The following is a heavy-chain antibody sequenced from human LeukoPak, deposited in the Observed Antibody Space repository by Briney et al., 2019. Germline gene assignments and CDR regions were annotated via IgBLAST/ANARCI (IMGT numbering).Heavy chain of an antibody. D-gene: IGHD3-10*01. CDR1: GFTFSDYY. J-gene: IGHJ4*02. CDR3: ARVPYYYGSGSYYSGYYFDY. CDR2: IRSSSSYT. Sequence: GGSLRLSCAASGFTFSDYYMSWIRQAPGKGLEWVSYIRSSSSYTNYADSVKGRFTISRDNAKNSLYLQMNSLRAEDTAVYYCARVPYYYGSGSYYSGYYFDYWGQGTLVTVSS. V-gene: IGHV3-11*06.